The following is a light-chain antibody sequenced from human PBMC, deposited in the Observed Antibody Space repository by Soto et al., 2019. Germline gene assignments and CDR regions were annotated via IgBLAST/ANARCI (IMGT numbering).Light chain of an antibody. V-gene: IGKV3-15*01. CDR2: GAS. CDR3: QENNDWRFT. J-gene: IGKJ3*01. Sequence: EIVMTQSPATLSVSPGERATLSCRASQSVGGNLAWYQQRPGQAPRLLIYGASTRVTGIPARFSGSGSGTEFTLTISSLQSEDFAVYYCQENNDWRFTFGPGTKVDIK. CDR1: QSVGGN.